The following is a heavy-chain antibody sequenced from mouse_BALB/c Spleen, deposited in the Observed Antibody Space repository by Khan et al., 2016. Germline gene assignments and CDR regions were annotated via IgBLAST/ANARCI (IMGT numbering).Heavy chain of an antibody. J-gene: IGHJ4*01. V-gene: IGHV1-77*01. Sequence: QVQLKESGTELPRPGASVKLSCKASGYTFTDYYLHWVMQRTGQGLEWIGEIFPGSGSTYYNEKFKGKASLTADTSSSTAYMQLSSLTSEDSVVYCCARSYYGYFAMDYWGHGASVTVSS. D-gene: IGHD1-2*01. CDR3: ARSYYGYFAMDY. CDR2: IFPGSGST. CDR1: GYTFTDYY.